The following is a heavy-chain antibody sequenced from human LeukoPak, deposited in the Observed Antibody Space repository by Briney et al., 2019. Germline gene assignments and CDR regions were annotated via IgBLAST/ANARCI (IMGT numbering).Heavy chain of an antibody. CDR2: INEDGSEK. CDR3: ARDGSVTYHTAFDY. Sequence: GGSLRLSCAASRFTFSNYWMTWVRQAPGRGLECLAIINEDGSEKHHVDSVKGRFTISRDNAKNLLFLEMNSLRDEDTAVYYCARDGSVTYHTAFDYWGQGTLVSVS. CDR1: RFTFSNYW. V-gene: IGHV3-7*01. D-gene: IGHD6-19*01. J-gene: IGHJ4*02.